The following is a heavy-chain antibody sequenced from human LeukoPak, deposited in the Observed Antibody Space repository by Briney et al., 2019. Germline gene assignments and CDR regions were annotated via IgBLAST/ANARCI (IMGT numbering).Heavy chain of an antibody. J-gene: IGHJ4*02. V-gene: IGHV3-15*01. CDR3: TASLSSGYYIDY. CDR2: IKSKIDGGTT. CDR1: GFTFSNAW. Sequence: GGSLRLSCAASGFTFSNAWMSWVRQAPGKGLEWVGRIKSKIDGGTTDYAAPVKGRFTISRDDSKNTLYLQMNSLKTEDTAVYYCTASLSSGYYIDYWGQGTLVTVSS. D-gene: IGHD3-22*01.